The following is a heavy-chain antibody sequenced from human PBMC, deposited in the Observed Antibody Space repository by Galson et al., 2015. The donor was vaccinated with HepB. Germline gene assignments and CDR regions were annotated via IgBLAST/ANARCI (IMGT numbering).Heavy chain of an antibody. V-gene: IGHV3-30*04. Sequence: SLRLSCAASAFIFTDHAMHWVRQAPGKGLEWVAVISHHGTLKHYGDAVNGRFTISRDDSKNTVYLQMNSLRNDDTAIYYCAKDDNLLTGMADSWGQGQMVIVSS. CDR2: ISHHGTLK. D-gene: IGHD3-9*01. CDR1: AFIFTDHA. CDR3: AKDDNLLTGMADS. J-gene: IGHJ4*02.